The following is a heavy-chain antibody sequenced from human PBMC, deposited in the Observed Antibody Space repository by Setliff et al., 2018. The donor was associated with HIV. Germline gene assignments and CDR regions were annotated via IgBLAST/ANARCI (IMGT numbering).Heavy chain of an antibody. CDR1: GASIPSHY. Sequence: SETLSLTCTVSGASIPSHYWSWIRQSPGRELEWIGYIYSTGSTNYNPSLQSRVSISMDASKNKFSLKVTSVTAADTAVYDCAKGAGFYGDYTFDYWGQGNLVTVSA. CDR3: AKGAGFYGDYTFDY. J-gene: IGHJ4*02. V-gene: IGHV4-59*11. CDR2: IYSTGST. D-gene: IGHD4-17*01.